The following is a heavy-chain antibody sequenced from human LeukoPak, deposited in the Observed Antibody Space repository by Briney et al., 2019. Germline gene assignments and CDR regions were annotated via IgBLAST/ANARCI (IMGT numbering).Heavy chain of an antibody. CDR1: GGSISSSSYY. Sequence: SETLSLTCTVSGGSISSSSYYWGWIRQPPGKGLEWIGSIYYSGSTYYNPSLESRVTISVDTSKNQFSLKLSSVTAADTAVYYCARHGSGYWFDPWGQGTLVTVSS. D-gene: IGHD3-10*01. J-gene: IGHJ5*02. CDR3: ARHGSGYWFDP. CDR2: IYYSGST. V-gene: IGHV4-39*01.